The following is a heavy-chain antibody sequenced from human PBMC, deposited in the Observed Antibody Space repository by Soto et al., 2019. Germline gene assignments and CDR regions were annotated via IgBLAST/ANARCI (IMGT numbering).Heavy chain of an antibody. CDR2: IYYSGST. V-gene: IGHV4-59*01. CDR1: GGSISSYY. CDR3: ARAGGTAMVTTDY. J-gene: IGHJ4*02. D-gene: IGHD5-18*01. Sequence: SETLSLTCTVSGGSISSYYWSWIRQPPGKGLEWIGYIYYSGSTNYNPSLKSRVTISVDTSKNQFSLKLSSVTAADTAVYYCARAGGTAMVTTDYWGQGTLVTVSS.